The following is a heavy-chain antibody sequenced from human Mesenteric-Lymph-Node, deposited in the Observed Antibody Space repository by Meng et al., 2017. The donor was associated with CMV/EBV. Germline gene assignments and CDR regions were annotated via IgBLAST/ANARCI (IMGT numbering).Heavy chain of an antibody. CDR1: GFTFSSYS. Sequence: ESLKISCAASGFTFSSYSMHWVRQAPGPGLEWVSYSSSSDTTTYYVDSVKSRFTISRDNAKKSVFLQMHSLSAEDTAVYSCAATHASESHSPERWFDPWGQGTLVTVSS. D-gene: IGHD2-15*01. J-gene: IGHJ5*02. CDR3: AATHASESHSPERWFDP. V-gene: IGHV3-48*04. CDR2: SSSSDTTT.